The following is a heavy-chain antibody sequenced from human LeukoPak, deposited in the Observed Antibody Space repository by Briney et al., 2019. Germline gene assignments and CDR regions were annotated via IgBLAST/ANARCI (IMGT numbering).Heavy chain of an antibody. Sequence: SETLSLTCTVSGGSISSYYWSWIRQPPGKGLEWIGYIYYSGSTNYNPSLKSRVTISVDTSKNQFSLKLSSVTAADTAVYYCARDTRWADDILTGYDYGMDVWGQGTTVTVSS. D-gene: IGHD3-9*01. CDR1: GGSISSYY. CDR3: ARDTRWADDILTGYDYGMDV. J-gene: IGHJ6*02. V-gene: IGHV4-59*12. CDR2: IYYSGST.